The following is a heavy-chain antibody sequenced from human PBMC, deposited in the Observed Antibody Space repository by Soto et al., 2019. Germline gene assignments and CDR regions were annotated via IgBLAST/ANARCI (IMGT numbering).Heavy chain of an antibody. CDR3: ARALGIAARRDNWNAPGPYYYGMDV. CDR1: GYTFTSYG. J-gene: IGHJ6*02. D-gene: IGHD6-6*01. Sequence: WASVKVSCKASGYTFTSYGISWVRQAPGQGLEWMGWISAYNGNTNYAQKLQGRVTMTTDTSTSTAYMELRSLRSDDTAMYYCARALGIAARRDNWNAPGPYYYGMDVWGQGTTVTVSS. CDR2: ISAYNGNT. V-gene: IGHV1-18*01.